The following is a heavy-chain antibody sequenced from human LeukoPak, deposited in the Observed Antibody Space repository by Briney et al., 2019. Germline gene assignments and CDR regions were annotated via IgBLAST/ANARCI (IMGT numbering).Heavy chain of an antibody. Sequence: PGRSLRLSCAASGFTFSSYAMHWVRQAPGKGLEWVAVISYDGSNKYYADSVKSRFTISRDNSKNTLYLQMNSVRAEDTAVYYCARDRVSYCSGGSCSPNDYWGQGTLVTVSS. J-gene: IGHJ4*02. CDR1: GFTFSSYA. CDR3: ARDRVSYCSGGSCSPNDY. V-gene: IGHV3-30*04. CDR2: ISYDGSNK. D-gene: IGHD2-15*01.